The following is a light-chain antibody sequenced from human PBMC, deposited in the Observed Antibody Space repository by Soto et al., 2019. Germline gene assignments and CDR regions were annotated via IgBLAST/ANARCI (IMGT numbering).Light chain of an antibody. Sequence: QSALTQPASVSGSPGQSITISCTGTSSDVGSYNFVSWYQQHPGKAPKLIIYEGSKRPSGVSNRFSGSKSGNTASLTISGLQAEDEADYYCCSYAGSSTVLFGGGTKLTVL. CDR3: CSYAGSSTVL. CDR1: SSDVGSYNF. V-gene: IGLV2-23*01. CDR2: EGS. J-gene: IGLJ2*01.